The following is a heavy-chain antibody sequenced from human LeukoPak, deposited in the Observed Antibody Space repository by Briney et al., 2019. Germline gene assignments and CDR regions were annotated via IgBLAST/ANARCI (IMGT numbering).Heavy chain of an antibody. D-gene: IGHD1-26*01. CDR2: ISAYNGNT. CDR3: ARAPQWEPLSAFDI. V-gene: IGHV1-18*01. J-gene: IGHJ3*02. Sequence: ASVKVSCEASGYTFTSYGISWVRQAPGQGFEWMGWISAYNGNTNYAQKLQGRVTMTTDTSTSTAYMELRSLRSDDTAVYYYARAPQWEPLSAFDIWGQGTMVTVSS. CDR1: GYTFTSYG.